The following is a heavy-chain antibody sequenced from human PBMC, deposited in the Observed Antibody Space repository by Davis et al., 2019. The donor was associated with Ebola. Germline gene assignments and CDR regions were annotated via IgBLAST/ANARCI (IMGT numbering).Heavy chain of an antibody. J-gene: IGHJ5*01. V-gene: IGHV1-18*01. Sequence: ASVKVSCQASSYTFTSYGISWVRQAPGQGLEWMGWISAYNGNTNYAQKLQGRVTMTTDTSRGTAYMELRSLRSDDTAVYYCAREAGATTRIYDSWGQGTLVTVSS. D-gene: IGHD6-25*01. CDR1: SYTFTSYG. CDR3: AREAGATTRIYDS. CDR2: ISAYNGNT.